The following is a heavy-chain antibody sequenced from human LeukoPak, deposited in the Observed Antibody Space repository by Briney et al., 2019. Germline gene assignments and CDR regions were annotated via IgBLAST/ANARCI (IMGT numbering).Heavy chain of an antibody. V-gene: IGHV1-3*01. CDR1: GYTFTSYS. CDR2: INARNGNT. Sequence: GASVKVSCSTSGYTFTSYSRHWVRQAPGQRREWMGWINARNGNTKYSQKFQGRVTITRDTSASTAYMELSSLRPEDTAVYYCARAYYDSSGYYHSGYWGQGTLVTVYS. J-gene: IGHJ4*02. CDR3: ARAYYDSSGYYHSGY. D-gene: IGHD3-22*01.